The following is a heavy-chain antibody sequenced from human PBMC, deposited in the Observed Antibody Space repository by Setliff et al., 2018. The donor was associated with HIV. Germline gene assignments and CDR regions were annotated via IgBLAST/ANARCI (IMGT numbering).Heavy chain of an antibody. Sequence: PSETLSLTCAVSAYSISSGYYWGWIRQPPGKGLEWIGSIYHGGSTYQNPSLRNRVTISIDTWKNQFSLKLRSVTAADTAVYYCARGPPPLTPDYWGQGTLVTVSS. V-gene: IGHV4-38-2*01. J-gene: IGHJ4*02. CDR3: ARGPPPLTPDY. CDR2: IYHGGST. CDR1: AYSISSGYY.